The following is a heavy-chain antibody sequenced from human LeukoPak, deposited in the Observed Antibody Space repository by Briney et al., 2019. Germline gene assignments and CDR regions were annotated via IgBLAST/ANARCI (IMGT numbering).Heavy chain of an antibody. CDR1: GFTFSSYN. CDR2: ISSWSSYI. CDR3: ARDLKETAMGESAHDY. D-gene: IGHD5-18*01. V-gene: IGHV3-21*06. Sequence: GGSLRLSCSASGFTFSSYNMNWVRQAPGKGLEWVSGISSWSSYIYYADSVKGRFTISRDNVKNSLYLQMNSLRAEYTDVYYCARDLKETAMGESAHDYWGQGTLVTVSS. J-gene: IGHJ4*02.